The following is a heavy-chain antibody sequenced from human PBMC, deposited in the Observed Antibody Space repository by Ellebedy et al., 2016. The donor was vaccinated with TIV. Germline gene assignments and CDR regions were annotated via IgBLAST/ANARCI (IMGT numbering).Heavy chain of an antibody. D-gene: IGHD5-12*01. J-gene: IGHJ4*02. V-gene: IGHV3-7*01. CDR1: GFTFSSYW. Sequence: GGSLRLSCAASGFTFSSYWMSWVRQAPGKGLEWVANIKQDGSEKYYVDSVKGRFTISRDNAKNSLYLQMNSLRAEDTAVYYCARASGYDCFVLDYWGQGTLVTVSS. CDR3: ARASGYDCFVLDY. CDR2: IKQDGSEK.